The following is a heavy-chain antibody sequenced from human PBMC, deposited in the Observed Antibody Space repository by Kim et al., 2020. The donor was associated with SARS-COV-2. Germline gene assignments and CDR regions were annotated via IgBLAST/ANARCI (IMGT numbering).Heavy chain of an antibody. CDR1: GFVFGDYP. CDR3: ARVKLGTAATWDY. D-gene: IGHD1-7*01. J-gene: IGHJ4*02. Sequence: GGSLRLSCAVSGFVFGDYPMSWVRQIPGKGLEWVSGISVNGVGTTYADSVRGRFTISRDNAKDSLYLQMSSLRDEDTAFYYCARVKLGTAATWDYWGQGTLVTVSS. V-gene: IGHV3-20*04. CDR2: ISVNGVGT.